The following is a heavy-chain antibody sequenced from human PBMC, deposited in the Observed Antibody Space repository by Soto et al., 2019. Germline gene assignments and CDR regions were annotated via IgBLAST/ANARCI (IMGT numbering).Heavy chain of an antibody. CDR3: TPDGGATVSVTPTVY. D-gene: IGHD4-17*01. CDR1: GFTFSNAC. J-gene: IGHJ4*02. CDR2: IKSKTDAGTT. V-gene: IGHV3-15*05. Sequence: EVQLVESGGGLVKPGGSLRLSCAASGFTFSNACMSWVRQAPGKGLEWVCRIKSKTDAGTTDYAAPVKGRSTISRDDSKITVYLQMNSGQPEDRAVYYCTPDGGATVSVTPTVYWGQGTLVRVCS.